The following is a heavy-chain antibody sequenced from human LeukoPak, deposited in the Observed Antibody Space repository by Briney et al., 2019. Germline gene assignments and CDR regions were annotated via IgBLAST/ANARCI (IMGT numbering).Heavy chain of an antibody. D-gene: IGHD2-15*01. CDR2: ISRSGGST. V-gene: IGHV3-23*01. J-gene: IGHJ5*02. CDR1: GFTFSSYS. Sequence: PGESLRLSCAASGFTFSSYSMSWVRQAPGKGLEWVSAISRSGGSTYYADSVKGRFTISRDNSKNTLYLQMNSLRAEDTAVYYCAKRGWAYCSGGSCYSWFDPWGQGTLVTVSS. CDR3: AKRGWAYCSGGSCYSWFDP.